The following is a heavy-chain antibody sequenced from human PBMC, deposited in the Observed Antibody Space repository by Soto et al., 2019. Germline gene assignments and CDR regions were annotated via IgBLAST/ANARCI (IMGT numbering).Heavy chain of an antibody. J-gene: IGHJ4*02. Sequence: GSLRLSCAASGFTFSSYWMHWVRQAPGKGLVWVSRINSDGSSTNYADSVKGRFTISRDNAKNTLYLQMNSLRAEDTAVYYCARPVTSSGWYVVDYWGQGTLVTVSS. CDR3: ARPVTSSGWYVVDY. V-gene: IGHV3-74*01. CDR1: GFTFSSYW. D-gene: IGHD6-19*01. CDR2: INSDGSST.